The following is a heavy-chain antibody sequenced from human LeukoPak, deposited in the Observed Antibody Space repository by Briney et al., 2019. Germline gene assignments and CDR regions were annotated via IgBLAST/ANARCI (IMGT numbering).Heavy chain of an antibody. CDR2: ISSGDST. CDR3: SRDRMGATLYFDY. J-gene: IGHJ4*02. Sequence: GGSLRLSCATSGFTFSSYAMSWVRQAPGKGLEWVSAISSGDSTYYADSVKGRFTISRDNSKNTLFLQMNSLRAEDTAVYYCSRDRMGATLYFDYWGRGSLVTVSS. D-gene: IGHD1-26*01. CDR1: GFTFSSYA. V-gene: IGHV3-23*01.